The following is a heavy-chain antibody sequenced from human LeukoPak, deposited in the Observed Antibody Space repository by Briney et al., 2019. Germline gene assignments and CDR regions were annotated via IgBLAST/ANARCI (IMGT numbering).Heavy chain of an antibody. Sequence: ASVKVSCRASGYTFTGYYMSWVRQAPGQGLEWMGWINPDSGGTHYAQNFQGWVTMTRDTSISTAYMELSRLRSDDTAVYYCARDYCSSTSCLFDYWSQGTLVTVSS. D-gene: IGHD2-2*01. CDR3: ARDYCSSTSCLFDY. CDR1: GYTFTGYY. J-gene: IGHJ4*02. CDR2: INPDSGGT. V-gene: IGHV1-2*04.